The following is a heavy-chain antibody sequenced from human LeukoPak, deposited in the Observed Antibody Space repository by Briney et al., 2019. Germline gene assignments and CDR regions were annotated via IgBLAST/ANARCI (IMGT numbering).Heavy chain of an antibody. CDR1: GYTFTSYY. J-gene: IGHJ3*02. CDR3: ARIIQHAFDI. CDR2: IIPIFGTA. Sequence: SVKVSCKTSGYTFTSYYIHWVRQAPGQGLEWMGGIIPIFGTANYAQKFQGRVTITADESTSTGYMELSSLRSEDTAVYYCARIIQHAFDIWGQGTMVTVSS. V-gene: IGHV1-69*13.